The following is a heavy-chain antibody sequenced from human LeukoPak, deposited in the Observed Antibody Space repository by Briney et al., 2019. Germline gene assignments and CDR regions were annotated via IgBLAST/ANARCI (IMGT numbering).Heavy chain of an antibody. J-gene: IGHJ4*02. CDR1: GGSISSSSYY. D-gene: IGHD1-26*01. CDR3: ARAYWGSYSYFDY. V-gene: IGHV4-39*01. Sequence: SETLSLTCTVSGGSISSSSYYWGWIRQPPGKGLEWIGSIYYGGSTYYNPSLKSRVTISVDTSKNQFSLKLSSVTAADTAVYYCARAYWGSYSYFDYWGQGTLVTVSS. CDR2: IYYGGST.